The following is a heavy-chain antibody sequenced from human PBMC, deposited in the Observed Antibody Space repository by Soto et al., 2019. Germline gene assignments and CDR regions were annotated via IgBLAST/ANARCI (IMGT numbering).Heavy chain of an antibody. J-gene: IGHJ4*02. V-gene: IGHV1-69*01. CDR3: ARDRYDYGSGNYFNRIDF. Sequence: QVQLVQSGAEVKKPGSSVKVSCKASGGIFSTYAISWLRQAPGQGLEWMGGIITIFGTPNYAQRFQGRVTITADESTGTDYMELGRLRSEDTAVYYCARDRYDYGSGNYFNRIDFWGQGTLVTVSS. CDR1: GGIFSTYA. CDR2: IITIFGTP. D-gene: IGHD3-10*01.